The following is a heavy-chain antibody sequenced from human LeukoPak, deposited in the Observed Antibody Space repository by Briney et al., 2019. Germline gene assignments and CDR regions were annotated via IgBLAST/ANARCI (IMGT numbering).Heavy chain of an antibody. CDR1: GFTFSSYW. D-gene: IGHD1-26*01. J-gene: IGHJ4*02. V-gene: IGHV3-74*01. CDR2: INSDGSST. Sequence: GGSLGLSCAASGFTFSSYWMHWVRQAPGKGLVWVSRINSDGSSTSYADSVKGRFTISRDNAKNTLYLQMNSLRAEDTAVYYCARVNRVGANSDYWGQGTLVTVSS. CDR3: ARVNRVGANSDY.